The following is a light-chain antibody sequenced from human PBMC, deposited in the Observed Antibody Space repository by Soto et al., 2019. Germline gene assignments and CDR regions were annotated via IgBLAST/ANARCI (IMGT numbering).Light chain of an antibody. J-gene: IGKJ1*01. V-gene: IGKV1-17*01. CDR2: TTS. Sequence: DIQMTQSPSSLCASLGDIVTITCRASQGIGNDLNWYQQKPGKAPKRLIFTTSNLQNGVPSRFSGSGSGTEFTLTISSLQPDDFATYYCQQYDKYAWTFGQGTKVDI. CDR1: QGIGND. CDR3: QQYDKYAWT.